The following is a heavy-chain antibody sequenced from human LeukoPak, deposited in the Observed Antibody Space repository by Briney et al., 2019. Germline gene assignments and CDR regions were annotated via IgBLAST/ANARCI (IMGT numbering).Heavy chain of an antibody. CDR2: IYHSGST. J-gene: IGHJ6*03. Sequence: SETLSLTCAVSGGSISSSNWWSWVRQPPGKGLEWIGEIYHSGSTNYNPSLKRRVTISVDTSKNQFSLKLSSVTAADAAVYYCAREIVGATKNYYYYMDVWGKGTTVTVSS. CDR3: AREIVGATKNYYYYMDV. V-gene: IGHV4-4*02. D-gene: IGHD1-26*01. CDR1: GGSISSSNW.